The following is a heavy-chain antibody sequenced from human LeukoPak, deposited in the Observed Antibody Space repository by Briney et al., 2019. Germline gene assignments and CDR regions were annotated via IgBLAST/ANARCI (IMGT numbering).Heavy chain of an antibody. CDR2: IYPGDSDT. D-gene: IGHD1-26*01. J-gene: IGHJ4*02. CDR3: ARAGIVGATSFDY. Sequence: HGASLKISFKGSGYSFTSYWIGWVRQMPGKGLEWMGIIYPGDSDTRYSPSFQGQVTISADKSISTAYLQWSSLKASDTAMYYCARAGIVGATSFDYWGQGTLVTVST. CDR1: GYSFTSYW. V-gene: IGHV5-51*01.